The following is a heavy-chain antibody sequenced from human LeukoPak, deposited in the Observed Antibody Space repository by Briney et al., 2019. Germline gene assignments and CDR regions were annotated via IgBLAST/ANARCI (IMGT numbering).Heavy chain of an antibody. Sequence: GASVKVSCKASGYTFTSYAIHWVRQAPGQRLEWMGWINGGNDDAKYSQKFQGRVTTIRDTSASTAYMELSSLRSEDTAVYYCARVPLSDSSGHYYPHWGQGTLVTVSS. D-gene: IGHD3-22*01. V-gene: IGHV1-3*01. CDR3: ARVPLSDSSGHYYPH. CDR2: INGGNDDA. J-gene: IGHJ1*01. CDR1: GYTFTSYA.